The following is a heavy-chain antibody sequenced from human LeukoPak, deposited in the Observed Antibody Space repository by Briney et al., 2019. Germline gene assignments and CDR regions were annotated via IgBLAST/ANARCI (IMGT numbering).Heavy chain of an antibody. CDR3: ARRSCIGGSCYSNFDY. J-gene: IGHJ4*02. Sequence: GESLKISCKGSGYSFTTYWIGWVRQMPGKGLGWMGIIYPGDSDTRYSPSFQGQVTISADKSISTAYLQWSSLKASDTAMYYCARRSCIGGSCYSNFDYWGQGTLVIVSS. CDR2: IYPGDSDT. V-gene: IGHV5-51*01. D-gene: IGHD2-15*01. CDR1: GYSFTTYW.